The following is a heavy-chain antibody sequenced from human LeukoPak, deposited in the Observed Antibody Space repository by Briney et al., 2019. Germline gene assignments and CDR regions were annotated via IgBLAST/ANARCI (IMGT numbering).Heavy chain of an antibody. CDR1: GFTFSSYA. Sequence: HPGGSLRLSCAASGFTFSSYAMHWVRQAPGKGLEWVAVISYDGSNKYYADSVKGRFTISRDNSKNTLYLQMNSLRAEDTAVYYCAKDWRGAVVPAALDYWGQGTLVTVSS. CDR3: AKDWRGAVVPAALDY. CDR2: ISYDGSNK. J-gene: IGHJ4*02. D-gene: IGHD2-2*01. V-gene: IGHV3-30-3*01.